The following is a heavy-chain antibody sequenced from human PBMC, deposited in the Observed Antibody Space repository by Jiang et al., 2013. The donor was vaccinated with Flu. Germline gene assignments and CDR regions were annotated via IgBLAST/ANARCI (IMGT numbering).Heavy chain of an antibody. V-gene: IGHV1-69*01. J-gene: IGHJ4*02. D-gene: IGHD2-2*01. CDR3: TLGYCTSTTCYSQDY. Sequence: GAEVKKPGSSVKVSCTASGGTFSSYFISWVRQAPGQGLEWMGGVLPIFGTTNYAQKFQGRVTITADESTSTAYMELSSLRSEDSAVYYCTLGYCTSTTCYSQDYWGQGTLVTVSS. CDR2: VLPIFGTT. CDR1: GGTFSSYF.